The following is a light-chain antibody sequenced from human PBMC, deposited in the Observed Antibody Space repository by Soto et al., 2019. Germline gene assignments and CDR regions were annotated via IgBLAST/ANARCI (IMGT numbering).Light chain of an antibody. CDR1: QSVGDTF. CDR3: QQYGSSPRT. J-gene: IGKJ1*01. V-gene: IGKV3-20*01. CDR2: GAS. Sequence: IVLTQSPGTLSLSPGEKATLSCRASQSVGDTFLSWYQQKPGLAPRLLIYGASSRATGIPDRFSGSGSGTDFTLTISRLEPEDFAVYYCQQYGSSPRTFGQGTKVDIK.